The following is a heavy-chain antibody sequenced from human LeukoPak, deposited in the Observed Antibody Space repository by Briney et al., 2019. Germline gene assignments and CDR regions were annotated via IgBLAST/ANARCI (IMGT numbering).Heavy chain of an antibody. V-gene: IGHV3-23*01. CDR2: ILANSRGAT. Sequence: GGSLRLSCAASGFTFNTYDMSLVRRAPGKGLEWVATILANSRGATYYADSVKGRFIVSRDSSQKTLFLRMNRLRVEDTAIYYCAELKGRINWFDPWGQGTLVTVSS. CDR1: GFTFNTYD. CDR3: AELKGRINWFDP. J-gene: IGHJ5*02.